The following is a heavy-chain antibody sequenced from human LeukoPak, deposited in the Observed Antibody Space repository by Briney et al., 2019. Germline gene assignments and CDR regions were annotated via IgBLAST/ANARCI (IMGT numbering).Heavy chain of an antibody. CDR1: GGSISSYY. D-gene: IGHD6-25*01. Sequence: PSETLSLTCTVSGGSISSYYWSWIRQPPGKGLEWIGYIHYSGSTNYNPSLKSRVTISVDTSKNQFSLKLSSVTAADTAVYYCARVAPSGIDYWGQGTLVTVSS. CDR3: ARVAPSGIDY. V-gene: IGHV4-59*01. CDR2: IHYSGST. J-gene: IGHJ4*02.